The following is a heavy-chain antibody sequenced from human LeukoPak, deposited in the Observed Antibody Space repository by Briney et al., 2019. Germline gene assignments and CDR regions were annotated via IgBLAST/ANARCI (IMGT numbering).Heavy chain of an antibody. CDR3: AKVAAISWYNWFDP. CDR1: GGSISSYY. Sequence: SETLSLTCTVSGGSISSYYWSWIRQPPGKGLEWIGYIYYSGSTNYNPSLKSRVTISVDTSKNQFSLKLSSVTAADTAVYYCAKVAAISWYNWFDPWGQGTLVTVSS. J-gene: IGHJ5*02. V-gene: IGHV4-59*01. D-gene: IGHD2-15*01. CDR2: IYYSGST.